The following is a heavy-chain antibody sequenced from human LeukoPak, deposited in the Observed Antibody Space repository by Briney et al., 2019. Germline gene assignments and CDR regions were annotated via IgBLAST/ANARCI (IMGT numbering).Heavy chain of an antibody. Sequence: PSETLSLTCAASGGSISSSNWWSWVRQPPGKELEWFGEIYHSGSTNYNPSLKRRVTISVDKSKNQFSLKLSSVTAADTAVYYCARGSLERELSSWFDPWGQGTLVTVSS. CDR1: GGSISSSNW. D-gene: IGHD3-16*02. J-gene: IGHJ5*02. V-gene: IGHV4-4*02. CDR2: IYHSGST. CDR3: ARGSLERELSSWFDP.